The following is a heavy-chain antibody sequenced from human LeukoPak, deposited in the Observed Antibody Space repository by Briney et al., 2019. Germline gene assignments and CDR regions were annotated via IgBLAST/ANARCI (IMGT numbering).Heavy chain of an antibody. CDR3: TRGSPIRKTTGYYYYYMDV. Sequence: QPGGSLRLSCTASGFTFGDYAMSWVRQAPGKGLEWVGFITTKAYGGTTEYAASVKGRFTISRDDSKSIAYLQMNSLKTEDTAVYYCTRGSPIRKTTGYYYYYMDVWGKGTTVTVSS. D-gene: IGHD4-11*01. CDR1: GFTFGDYA. V-gene: IGHV3-49*04. CDR2: ITTKAYGGTT. J-gene: IGHJ6*03.